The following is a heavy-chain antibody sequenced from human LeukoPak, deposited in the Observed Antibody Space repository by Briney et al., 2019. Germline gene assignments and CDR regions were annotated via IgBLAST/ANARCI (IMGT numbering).Heavy chain of an antibody. J-gene: IGHJ3*02. V-gene: IGHV5-51*01. CDR1: GYSFTSYW. CDR3: ASIYCSSTSCYEGFGAFDI. CDR2: IYPGDSDT. Sequence: GESLKISCKGSGYSFTSYWIGWVRQMPGKGLEWMGIIYPGDSDTRYSPSFQGQVTISADKSISTAYLQWSSLKASDTAMYYCASIYCSSTSCYEGFGAFDIWGQGTMVTVSS. D-gene: IGHD2-2*01.